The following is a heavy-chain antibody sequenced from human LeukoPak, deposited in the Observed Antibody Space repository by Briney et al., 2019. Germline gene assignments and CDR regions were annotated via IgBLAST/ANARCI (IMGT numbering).Heavy chain of an antibody. D-gene: IGHD3-22*01. CDR1: GFTFSSYG. V-gene: IGHV3-30*02. Sequence: GGSLRLSCAASGFTFSSYGMHWVRQAPGKGLEWVAFIRYDGSNKYYADSVKGRFTISRDNSKNTLYLQMNSLRAEDTAVYYCAKDKSYDSSGYYHWGQGTLVTVSS. CDR2: IRYDGSNK. J-gene: IGHJ5*02. CDR3: AKDKSYDSSGYYH.